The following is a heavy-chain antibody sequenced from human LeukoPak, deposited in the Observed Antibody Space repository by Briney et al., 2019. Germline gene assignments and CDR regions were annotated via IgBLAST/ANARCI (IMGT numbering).Heavy chain of an antibody. Sequence: GGSLRLSCAASGFTFSSYGMHWVRQAPGKGLEWVAVIWHDGSNRYNADSVKGRFTISRDNSKNTLYLQMNSLRAEDTAVYYCAREWELQQYFDYWGQGTLVTVSS. J-gene: IGHJ4*02. V-gene: IGHV3-33*01. CDR2: IWHDGSNR. CDR3: AREWELQQYFDY. D-gene: IGHD1-26*01. CDR1: GFTFSSYG.